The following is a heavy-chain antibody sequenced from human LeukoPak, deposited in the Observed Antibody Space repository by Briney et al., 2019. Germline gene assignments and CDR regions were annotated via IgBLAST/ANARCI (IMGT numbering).Heavy chain of an antibody. CDR3: AREGGGYSYGYPVDY. Sequence: ASVKVSCKASGYTFTSYAMHWVRQAPGQRPEWMGWINAGNGNTKYSQKFQGRVTITRDTSASTAYMELSSLRSEDTAVYYCAREGGGYSYGYPVDYWGQGTLVTVSS. J-gene: IGHJ4*02. CDR2: INAGNGNT. CDR1: GYTFTSYA. D-gene: IGHD5-18*01. V-gene: IGHV1-3*01.